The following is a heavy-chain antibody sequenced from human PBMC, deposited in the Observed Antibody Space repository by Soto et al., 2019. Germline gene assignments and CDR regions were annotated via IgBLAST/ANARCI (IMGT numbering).Heavy chain of an antibody. D-gene: IGHD1-26*01. J-gene: IGHJ4*02. CDR3: ASLGATPYDFDY. CDR2: IYYSGST. Sequence: QLQLQESGPGLVKPSETLSLTCTVSGGSISSSSYYWGWIRQPPGKGLEWIGSIYYSGSTYYNPSLQSRVTISVDTSKNQFSLKLSSVTAADTAVYYCASLGATPYDFDYWGQGTLVTVSS. V-gene: IGHV4-39*01. CDR1: GGSISSSSYY.